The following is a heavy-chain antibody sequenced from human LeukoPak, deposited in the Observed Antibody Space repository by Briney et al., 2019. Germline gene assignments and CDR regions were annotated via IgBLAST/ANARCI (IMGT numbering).Heavy chain of an antibody. J-gene: IGHJ4*02. V-gene: IGHV1-2*02. CDR3: ARDFGGGYFDY. D-gene: IGHD3-16*01. CDR1: GYTFTGYY. Sequence: ASVEVSCKASGYTFTGYYMHWVRQAPGQGLEWMGWINPNSGGTNYAQKFQGRVTMTRDTSISTAYMELSSLRSDDTAVFYCARDFGGGYFDYWGQGTLVTVSS. CDR2: INPNSGGT.